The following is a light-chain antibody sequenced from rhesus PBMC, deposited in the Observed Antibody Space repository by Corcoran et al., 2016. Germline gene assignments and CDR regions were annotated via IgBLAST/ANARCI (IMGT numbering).Light chain of an antibody. CDR1: QSISSW. V-gene: IGKV1-22*01. CDR2: KAS. J-gene: IGKJ3*01. CDR3: QQYSSRPFA. Sequence: DIQMTQSPSSLSTSVGDTVTITLRASQSISSWLAWYQQKPGKAPKLLIYKASSLQSGVPSRFSGSGSGTDFTLTISSLQSEDFATYYCQQYSSRPFAFGPGTKLDL.